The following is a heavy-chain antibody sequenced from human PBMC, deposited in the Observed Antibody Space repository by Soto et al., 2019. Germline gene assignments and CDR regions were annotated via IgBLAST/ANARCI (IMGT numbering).Heavy chain of an antibody. J-gene: IGHJ6*02. CDR2: IYYSGST. CDR1: GGSISSGGYS. Sequence: PSETLSLTCAVSGGSISSGGYSWSWIRQPPGKGLEWIGSIYYSGSTYYNPSLKSRVTISVDTSKNQFSLKLSSVTAADTAVYYCARNRLAAAGLYYYYCIDVWGQGTTVTVSS. V-gene: IGHV4-30-2*03. D-gene: IGHD6-13*01. CDR3: ARNRLAAAGLYYYYCIDV.